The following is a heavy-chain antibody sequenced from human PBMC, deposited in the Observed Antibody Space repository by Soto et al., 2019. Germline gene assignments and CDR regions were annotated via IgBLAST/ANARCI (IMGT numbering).Heavy chain of an antibody. Sequence: GASLKISCAASGFTFSSYAMSWVRQAPGKGLEWVSAISGSGGSTYYADSVKGRFTISRDNSKNTLYLQMNSLRAEDTAVYYCAKDCSIAAAGIYNWFDPWGQGTLVTVSS. CDR1: GFTFSSYA. D-gene: IGHD6-13*01. V-gene: IGHV3-23*01. CDR3: AKDCSIAAAGIYNWFDP. CDR2: ISGSGGST. J-gene: IGHJ5*02.